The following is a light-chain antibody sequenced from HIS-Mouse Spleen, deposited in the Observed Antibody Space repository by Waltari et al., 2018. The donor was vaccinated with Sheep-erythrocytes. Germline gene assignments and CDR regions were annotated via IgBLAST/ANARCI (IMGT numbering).Light chain of an antibody. J-gene: IGLJ2*01. CDR2: NVS. CDR3: CSYAGSYTFVV. V-gene: IGLV2-11*01. Sequence: QSALTPPRSVYGSPGQSVTISCTGTSSDVGGYNYDSWYQQHPGKAPKLMIYNVSKRPSGVPDRFSGSKSGNTASLTISGLQAEDEADYYCCSYAGSYTFVVFGGGTKLTVL. CDR1: SSDVGGYNY.